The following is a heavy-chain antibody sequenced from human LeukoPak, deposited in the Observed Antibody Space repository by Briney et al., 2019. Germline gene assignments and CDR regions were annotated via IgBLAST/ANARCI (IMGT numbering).Heavy chain of an antibody. Sequence: GVSLRLSCAASGFAFSTYAMSWVRQAPGMGLEWVSAISGSGGGIYYADSVKGRFTISRDNAKNTLYLLMNNLRAEDTAVYYCAKEDSSSSRYYFEYWGQGTLVTVSS. CDR2: ISGSGGGI. D-gene: IGHD6-6*01. CDR3: AKEDSSSSRYYFEY. J-gene: IGHJ4*02. CDR1: GFAFSTYA. V-gene: IGHV3-23*01.